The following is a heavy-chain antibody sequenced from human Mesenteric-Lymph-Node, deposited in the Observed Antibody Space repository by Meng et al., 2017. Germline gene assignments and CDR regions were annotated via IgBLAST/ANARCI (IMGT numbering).Heavy chain of an antibody. J-gene: IGHJ4*02. CDR1: GGSLSGYD. D-gene: IGHD2/OR15-2a*01. V-gene: IGHV4-34*01. CDR2: INHSGNF. Sequence: QVQPKRWGAGLLKASAALSLTLAVYGGSLSGYDWSWSRQPPGKGLEWIGEINHSGNFKKKSSLESRVTISVDTSKNEFSLKLKSVTAADTAVYYCARERGGMASSTFLPFLDYWGQGSLVTVSS. CDR3: ARERGGMASSTFLPFLDY.